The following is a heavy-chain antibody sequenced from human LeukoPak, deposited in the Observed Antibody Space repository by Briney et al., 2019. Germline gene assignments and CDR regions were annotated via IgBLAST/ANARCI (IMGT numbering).Heavy chain of an antibody. CDR3: TSELRGSRSDFDY. D-gene: IGHD2-2*01. J-gene: IGHJ4*02. CDR1: GFTFSNYA. Sequence: PGKSLRLSCAASGFTFSNYAMHWVRQAPGQGLEWVAFISYDGSEKYYADSAKGRFTISRDNYENTLYLQMNSLRAEDTALYYCTSELRGSRSDFDYWGQGALVTVSS. CDR2: ISYDGSEK. V-gene: IGHV3-30*04.